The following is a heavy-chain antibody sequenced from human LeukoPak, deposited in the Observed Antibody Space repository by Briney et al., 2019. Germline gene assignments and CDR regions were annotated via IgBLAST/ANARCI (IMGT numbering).Heavy chain of an antibody. CDR1: GGSISSGGYY. D-gene: IGHD6-13*01. Sequence: KASETLSLTCTVSGGSISSGGYYWSWIRQHPGKGLEWIGYIYYSGSTYYNPSLKSRVTISVDTSKNQFSLKLSSVTAADTAVYYCASRIAAPWRKPGFDLWGRGTLVTVSS. V-gene: IGHV4-31*03. CDR3: ASRIAAPWRKPGFDL. J-gene: IGHJ2*01. CDR2: IYYSGST.